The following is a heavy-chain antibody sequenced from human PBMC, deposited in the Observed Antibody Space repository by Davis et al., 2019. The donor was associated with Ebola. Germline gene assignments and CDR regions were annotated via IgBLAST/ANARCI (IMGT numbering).Heavy chain of an antibody. CDR3: ARGIDSSGWTH. J-gene: IGHJ4*02. CDR1: GYTFTGYY. CDR2: INPNSGGT. D-gene: IGHD6-19*01. Sequence: AASVKVSCKASGYTFTGYYIHWVRQAPGQGLEWMGWINPNSGGTNYAQKFQGWVTMTRDTSISTAYMELSRLRSDDTAVYYCARGIDSSGWTHWGQGTLVTVSS. V-gene: IGHV1-2*04.